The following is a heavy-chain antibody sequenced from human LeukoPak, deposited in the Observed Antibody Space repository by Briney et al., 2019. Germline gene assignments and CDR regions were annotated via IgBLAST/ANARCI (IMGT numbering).Heavy chain of an antibody. D-gene: IGHD3-3*01. J-gene: IGHJ4*02. V-gene: IGHV1-46*01. CDR3: ARVPYDFLAPSDY. Sequence: ASVKVSCKASGYTFTSYYMHWVRQAPGQGLEWMGIINPSGGSTSYAQKFQGRVTMTTETSTSTAYMELRSLRSDDTAVYYCARVPYDFLAPSDYWGQGTLVTVSS. CDR2: INPSGGST. CDR1: GYTFTSYY.